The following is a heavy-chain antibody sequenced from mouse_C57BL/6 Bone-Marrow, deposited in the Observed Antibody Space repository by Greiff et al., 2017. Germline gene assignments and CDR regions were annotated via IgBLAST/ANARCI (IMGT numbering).Heavy chain of an antibody. Sequence: EVQRVESVAELVRPGASVKLSCTASGFNIKNTYMHWVKQRPEQGLEWIGRIDPANGNTKYAPKFQGKATITADTSSNTAYLQLSSLTSEDTAIYYCARPYYYGSSWGFDVWGTGTTVTVSS. CDR3: ARPYYYGSSWGFDV. J-gene: IGHJ1*03. V-gene: IGHV14-3*01. CDR2: IDPANGNT. D-gene: IGHD1-1*01. CDR1: GFNIKNTY.